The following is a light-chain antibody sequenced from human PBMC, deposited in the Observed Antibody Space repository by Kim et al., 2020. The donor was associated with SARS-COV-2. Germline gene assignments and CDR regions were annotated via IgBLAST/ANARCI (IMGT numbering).Light chain of an antibody. Sequence: SASIGDKVPITCRASHNIGNSLAWFQQKFGRAPSLLIHKASSLESGVPSRFTGAGSGAEFTLTIDSLQPDDFAHYYCQQYDSLPWTFGPGTKVEI. CDR1: HNIGNS. CDR2: KAS. V-gene: IGKV1-5*03. J-gene: IGKJ1*01. CDR3: QQYDSLPWT.